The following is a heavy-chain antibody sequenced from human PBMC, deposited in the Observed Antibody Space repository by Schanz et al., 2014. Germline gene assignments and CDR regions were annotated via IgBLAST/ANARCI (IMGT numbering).Heavy chain of an antibody. D-gene: IGHD3-22*01. V-gene: IGHV3-48*01. CDR1: GFTFSSYS. Sequence: EVQLAESGGGLVQPGGSLRLSCAASGFTFSSYSMNWVRQAPGKGLEWVSYISSSSSTRYYADSVKGRFTISRDNAKNSRFLQMNSLRAEDTAVYYCVSVYDSSGYVSFDYWGQGTLVTVSS. J-gene: IGHJ4*02. CDR2: ISSSSSTR. CDR3: VSVYDSSGYVSFDY.